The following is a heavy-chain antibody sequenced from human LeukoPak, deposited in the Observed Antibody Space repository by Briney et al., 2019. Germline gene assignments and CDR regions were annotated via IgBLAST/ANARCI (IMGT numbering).Heavy chain of an antibody. V-gene: IGHV1-18*01. J-gene: IGHJ4*02. CDR1: GYTFVTSA. CDR2: LSAYNGDT. D-gene: IGHD5-12*01. Sequence: GASVKVSCTASGYTFVTSALRWVRQAPGQGPEWVGWLSAYNGDTNYAKKFQGRVTLTTDRSTNTAYMELRSLRSDDTAVYYCARVLAATSHNFDSWGQGTLVTVSS. CDR3: ARVLAATSHNFDS.